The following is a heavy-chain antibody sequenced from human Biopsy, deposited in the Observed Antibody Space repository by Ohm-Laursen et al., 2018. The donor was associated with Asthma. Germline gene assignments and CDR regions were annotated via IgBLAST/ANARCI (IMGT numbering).Heavy chain of an antibody. CDR3: ARCQVGYSSGWSLLLKKIYYSGMDV. CDR2: IMTVFGTT. V-gene: IGHV1-69*13. CDR1: GGTFSNFA. Sequence: ASVKVSCKAPGGTFSNFAISWVRQAPGQGLEWLGGIMTVFGTTNYAQRFQGRVTITADESTSTAYMEVTSLRSEDTAIYYCARCQVGYSSGWSLLLKKIYYSGMDVWGQGAAVTVSS. J-gene: IGHJ6*02. D-gene: IGHD6-19*01.